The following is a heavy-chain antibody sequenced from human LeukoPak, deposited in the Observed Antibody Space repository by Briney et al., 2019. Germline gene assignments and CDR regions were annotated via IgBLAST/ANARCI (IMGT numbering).Heavy chain of an antibody. J-gene: IGHJ5*02. CDR3: ARGRFGEPSRFDP. CDR1: GGSISSSSYY. CDR2: IYYSGST. D-gene: IGHD3-10*01. V-gene: IGHV4-39*01. Sequence: SETLSLTCTVSGGSISSSSYYWGWIRQPPGKGLEWIGSIYYSGSTYYNPSLKSRVTISVDTSKNQFSLKLSSVTAADTAVYYCARGRFGEPSRFDPGGQGTLVTVSS.